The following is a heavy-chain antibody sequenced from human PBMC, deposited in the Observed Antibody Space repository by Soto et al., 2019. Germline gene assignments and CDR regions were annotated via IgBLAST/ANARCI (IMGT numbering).Heavy chain of an antibody. CDR2: IIPIFGTA. V-gene: IGHV1-69*12. CDR3: ASEKARGYCISTSCYEYFQH. CDR1: GGTFSSYA. J-gene: IGHJ1*01. Sequence: QVQLVQSGAEVKKPGSSVKVSCKASGGTFSSYAISWVRQAPGQGLEWMGGIIPIFGTANYAQKFQGRVTITADESTSTAYMELSSLRSEDTAVYYCASEKARGYCISTSCYEYFQHWGQGTLVTVSS. D-gene: IGHD2-2*01.